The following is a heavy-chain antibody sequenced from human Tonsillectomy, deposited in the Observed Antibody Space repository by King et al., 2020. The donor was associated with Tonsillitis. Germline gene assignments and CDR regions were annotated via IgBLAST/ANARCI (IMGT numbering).Heavy chain of an antibody. CDR3: ARAILSSGWYSARYYYYYGMDV. J-gene: IGHJ6*02. Sequence: VQLVESGGGLVQPGGSLRLSCAASGFTFSSYSMNWVRQATGKGLEWVSYISSSSSTIYYADSVKGRFTISRDNAKNSLYLQMNSLRDEDTAVYYCARAILSSGWYSARYYYYYGMDVWGQGTTVTVSS. D-gene: IGHD6-19*01. CDR2: ISSSSSTI. CDR1: GFTFSSYS. V-gene: IGHV3-48*02.